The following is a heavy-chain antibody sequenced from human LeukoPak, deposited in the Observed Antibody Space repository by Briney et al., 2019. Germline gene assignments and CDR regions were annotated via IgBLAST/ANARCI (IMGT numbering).Heavy chain of an antibody. CDR1: GGSISSYY. D-gene: IGHD2-15*01. CDR3: AREPHVVVATTHYYYGMDV. J-gene: IGHJ6*02. V-gene: IGHV4-59*01. Sequence: PSETLSLTCTVSGGSISSYYWNWIRQPPGKGLEWIGSIYSSGSTTYNPSLKSRVTISIDTSKNQFSLNLNSVTTADTAVYYCAREPHVVVATTHYYYGMDVWGQGTTVTVSS. CDR2: IYSSGST.